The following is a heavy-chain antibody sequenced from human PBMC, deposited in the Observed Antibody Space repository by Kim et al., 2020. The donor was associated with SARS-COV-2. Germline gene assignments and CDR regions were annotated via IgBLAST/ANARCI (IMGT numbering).Heavy chain of an antibody. V-gene: IGHV3-30-3*01. CDR1: GFTFSRQT. Sequence: GGSLRLSCAASGFTFSRQTMHWVRQAPGRGLEWVALISYDGSRQFYADSVKGRFTISRDNSKNTLYLQMNSLTTEDTAVYYCTTEPIRGGELGGDFDYWGQGTLVTISS. CDR3: TTEPIRGGELGGDFDY. J-gene: IGHJ4*02. CDR2: ISYDGSRQ. D-gene: IGHD1-26*01.